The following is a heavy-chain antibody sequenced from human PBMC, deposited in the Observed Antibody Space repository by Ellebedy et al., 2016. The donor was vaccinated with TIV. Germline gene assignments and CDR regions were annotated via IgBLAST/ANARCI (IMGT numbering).Heavy chain of an antibody. J-gene: IGHJ6*02. CDR2: ISSSSSTI. V-gene: IGHV3-48*02. Sequence: AGSLRLSXAASGFTFSSSSMNWVRQAPGKGLEWVSYISSSSSTIYYADSVKGRFTISRDNAKNSLYLQMNSLRDEDTAVYYCARGGSTGYYYGMDVWGQGTTVTVSS. CDR3: ARGGSTGYYYGMDV. CDR1: GFTFSSSS. D-gene: IGHD5/OR15-5a*01.